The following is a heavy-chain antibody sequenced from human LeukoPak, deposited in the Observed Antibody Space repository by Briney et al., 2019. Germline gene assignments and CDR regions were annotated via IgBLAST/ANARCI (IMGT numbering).Heavy chain of an antibody. D-gene: IGHD5-18*01. V-gene: IGHV4-39*07. CDR3: ARRGYSYGYGDY. CDR2: INHSGST. CDR1: GGSINSNNYY. Sequence: ASETLSLTCIVSGGSINSNNYYWGWIRQPPGKGLEWIGEINHSGSTNYNPSLKSRVTISVDTSKNQFSLKLSSVTAADTAVYYCARRGYSYGYGDYWGQGTLVTVSS. J-gene: IGHJ4*02.